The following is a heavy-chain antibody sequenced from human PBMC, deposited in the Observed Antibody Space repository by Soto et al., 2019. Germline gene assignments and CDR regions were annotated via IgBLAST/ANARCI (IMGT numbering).Heavy chain of an antibody. CDR2: ISAYNGNT. D-gene: IGHD3-16*02. V-gene: IGHV1-18*04. CDR3: ARGLEYYDYVWGSYRTPFDY. Sequence: ASVKVSCKASGYTFTSYGISWVRQAPGQGLEWMGWISAYNGNTNYAQKLQGRVTMTTDTSTSTAYMELRSLRSDDTAVYYCARGLEYYDYVWGSYRTPFDYWGQGTLVTVSS. CDR1: GYTFTSYG. J-gene: IGHJ4*02.